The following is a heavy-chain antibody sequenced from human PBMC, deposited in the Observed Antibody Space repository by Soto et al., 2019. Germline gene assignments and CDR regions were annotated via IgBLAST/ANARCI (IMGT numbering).Heavy chain of an antibody. CDR1: GYAMTRDY. D-gene: IGHD6-13*01. Sequence: GFPVKGDCKGSGYAMTRDYMDRRLHSPGHGLEWMRIINSRGGSTTYAQKFHGRCTMTRDTSTSTIYMELSSLRSEHTAVYYCASGRYSSSSYCFGYCGQRPLGTLSS. J-gene: IGHJ4*02. V-gene: IGHV1-46*01. CDR2: INSRGGST. CDR3: ASGRYSSSSYCFGY.